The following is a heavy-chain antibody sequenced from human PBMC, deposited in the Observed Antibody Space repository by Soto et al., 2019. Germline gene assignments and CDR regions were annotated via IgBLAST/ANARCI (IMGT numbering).Heavy chain of an antibody. Sequence: ASVKVSCKASGYTFTSYAMHWVRQAPGQRLEWMGWINAGNGNTKYSQKFQGRVTITRDTSASTAYMELSSLRSEDTAVYYRARGGIAARPRWFDPWGQGTLVTVSS. CDR2: INAGNGNT. CDR3: ARGGIAARPRWFDP. J-gene: IGHJ5*02. CDR1: GYTFTSYA. V-gene: IGHV1-3*01. D-gene: IGHD6-6*01.